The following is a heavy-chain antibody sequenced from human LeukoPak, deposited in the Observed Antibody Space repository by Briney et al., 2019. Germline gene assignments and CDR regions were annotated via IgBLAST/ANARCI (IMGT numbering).Heavy chain of an antibody. V-gene: IGHV3-30*18. D-gene: IGHD3-10*01. CDR3: AKSMVRGVIIRQHMDV. CDR1: GFTFSSYG. CDR2: ISYDGSNK. Sequence: GRSLRLSCAASGFTFSSYGMHWVRQAPGKGLEWVAVISYDGSNKYYADSVKGRFTISRDNSKNTLYLQMNSLRAEDTAVYYCAKSMVRGVIIRQHMDVWGKGTTVTISS. J-gene: IGHJ6*03.